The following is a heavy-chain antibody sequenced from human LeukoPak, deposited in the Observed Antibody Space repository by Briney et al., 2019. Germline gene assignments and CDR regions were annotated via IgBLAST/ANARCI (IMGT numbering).Heavy chain of an antibody. J-gene: IGHJ5*02. Sequence: ASVKVSCKASGYTFTSYGISWVRQAPGQGLEWMGWMNPNSGNTGYAQKFQGRVTMTRNTSISTAYMELSSLRSEDTAVYYCARGRLAAAGTSWFDPWGQGTLVTVSS. CDR1: GYTFTSYG. CDR3: ARGRLAAAGTSWFDP. D-gene: IGHD6-13*01. V-gene: IGHV1-8*02. CDR2: MNPNSGNT.